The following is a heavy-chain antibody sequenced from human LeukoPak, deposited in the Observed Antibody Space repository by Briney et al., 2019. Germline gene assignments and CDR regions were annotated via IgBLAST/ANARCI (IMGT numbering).Heavy chain of an antibody. V-gene: IGHV3-48*03. CDR1: GFTFSSYE. D-gene: IGHD3-22*01. J-gene: IGHJ5*02. Sequence: PGGSLRLSCAASGFTFSSYEMNWVRQAPGKGLEWVSYISSSGSTIYYADSVKGRFTISRDNAKNSLYLQMNSLRAEDTAVYYCARDGVPTYYYDSSGYSHNWFDPWGQGTLVTVSS. CDR2: ISSSGSTI. CDR3: ARDGVPTYYYDSSGYSHNWFDP.